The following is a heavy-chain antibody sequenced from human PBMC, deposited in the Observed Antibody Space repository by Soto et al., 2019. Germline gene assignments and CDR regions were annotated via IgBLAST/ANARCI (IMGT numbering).Heavy chain of an antibody. CDR1: GYSFTSYW. Sequence: PGESLKISCKGSGYSFTSYWIGWVRQMPGKGLEWMGIIYPGDSDTRYSPSFQGQVTISADKSISTAYLQWSSLKASDAAMYYCARTPRYIFYSAYGMDVWGQGTTVTVSS. J-gene: IGHJ6*02. D-gene: IGHD1-20*01. CDR3: ARTPRYIFYSAYGMDV. CDR2: IYPGDSDT. V-gene: IGHV5-51*01.